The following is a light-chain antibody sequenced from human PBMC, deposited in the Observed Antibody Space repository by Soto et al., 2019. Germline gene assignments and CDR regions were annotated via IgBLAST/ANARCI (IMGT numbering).Light chain of an antibody. CDR2: RAS. J-gene: IGKJ1*01. CDR1: QSLSGNY. Sequence: NVLTQSPGTQSLSPWQRATLSCRASQSLSGNYLAWYQQKPGQAPRVLIYRASIRATGISDRFSGSGSGTDFTLTISRLEPEDFAVYYCQHYGASPWTFGQGTKVDIK. V-gene: IGKV3-20*01. CDR3: QHYGASPWT.